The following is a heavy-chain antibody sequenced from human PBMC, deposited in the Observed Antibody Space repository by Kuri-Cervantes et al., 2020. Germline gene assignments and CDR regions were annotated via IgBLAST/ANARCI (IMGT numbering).Heavy chain of an antibody. J-gene: IGHJ6*02. CDR1: GFTFSNAW. CDR2: ISSSSSTI. CDR3: ARDRGYYGSGFNREYYYYYYGMDV. D-gene: IGHD3-10*01. V-gene: IGHV3-48*04. Sequence: GESLKISCAASGFTFSNAWMSWVRQAPGKGLEWVSYISSSSSTIYYADSVKGRFTISRDNAKNSLYLQMNSLRAEDTAVYYCARDRGYYGSGFNREYYYYYYGMDVWGQGTTVTVSS.